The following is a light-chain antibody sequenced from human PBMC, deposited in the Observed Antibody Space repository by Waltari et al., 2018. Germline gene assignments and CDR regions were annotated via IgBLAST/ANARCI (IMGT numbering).Light chain of an antibody. CDR1: ENVNNY. Sequence: DIQMNQSPSSLSASVGARVTITCRASENVNNYLNWYQQKPGKAPKLLIYKASTLQSGVPSRFSGSGSGTDYTFTISSLQSEDVATYYCQHGYGTPYSFGQGTKVEIK. CDR3: QHGYGTPYS. J-gene: IGKJ2*03. CDR2: KAS. V-gene: IGKV1-39*01.